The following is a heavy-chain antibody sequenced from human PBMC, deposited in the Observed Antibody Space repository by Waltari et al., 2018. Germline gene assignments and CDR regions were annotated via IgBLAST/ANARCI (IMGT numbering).Heavy chain of an antibody. CDR2: ISYDGSNK. V-gene: IGHV3-30*03. Sequence: QVQLVESGGGVVQPGRSLRLSCAASGFTFSSYGMPWVRQAPGKGLEWVAVISYDGSNKYYADSVKGRFTISRDNSKNTLYLQMNSLRAEDTAVYYCASCERGVGWQWLVLRDYYYGMDVWGQGTTVTVSS. D-gene: IGHD6-19*01. CDR1: GFTFSSYG. CDR3: ASCERGVGWQWLVLRDYYYGMDV. J-gene: IGHJ6*02.